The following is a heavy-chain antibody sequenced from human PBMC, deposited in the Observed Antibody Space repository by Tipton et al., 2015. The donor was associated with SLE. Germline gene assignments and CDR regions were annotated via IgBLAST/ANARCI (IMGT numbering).Heavy chain of an antibody. Sequence: TLSLTCTVSGASVSSHYWNWIRQTPGKGLEWIGYIRYNRDTNYHPSLKSRLTISVDTSKSQFSLKLTSVTAADTAVYYCARDLGSGSGNYFFDSWGQGTLVTVSS. CDR1: GASVSSHY. J-gene: IGHJ4*02. CDR3: ARDLGSGSGNYFFDS. D-gene: IGHD3-10*01. CDR2: IRYNRDT. V-gene: IGHV4-59*02.